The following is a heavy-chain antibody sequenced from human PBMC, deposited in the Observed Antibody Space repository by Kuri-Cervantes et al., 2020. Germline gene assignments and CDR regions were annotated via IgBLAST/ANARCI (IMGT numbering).Heavy chain of an antibody. D-gene: IGHD2-2*01. V-gene: IGHV3-30*07. CDR1: GFSFSNFP. CDR2: ISYDGTNP. Sequence: GGSLRLSCITSGFSFSNFPMHWVRLAPGKGLEWVAVISYDGTNPKYAEFVKGRFTISRDNAKNSLYLQMNSLRAEDTAVYYCARAQRYCSSTSCYLELGIVVKIYYFDYWGQGTLVTVSS. CDR3: ARAQRYCSSTSCYLELGIVVKIYYFDY. J-gene: IGHJ4*02.